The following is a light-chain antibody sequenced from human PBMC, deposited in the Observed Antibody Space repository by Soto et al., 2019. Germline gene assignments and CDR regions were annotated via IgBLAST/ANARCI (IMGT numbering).Light chain of an antibody. CDR1: QSLSTY. V-gene: IGKV3-11*01. J-gene: IGKJ4*01. CDR3: QQYNSWPLT. CDR2: GAS. Sequence: EIVLTQSPATLSLSPGERATLSCRASQSLSTYLAWYQQKPGQAPRLLIFGASNRATGIPTRFSGSGSGTDFTLTISSLGPEDFAVYYCQQYNSWPLTFGGGTKVEIK.